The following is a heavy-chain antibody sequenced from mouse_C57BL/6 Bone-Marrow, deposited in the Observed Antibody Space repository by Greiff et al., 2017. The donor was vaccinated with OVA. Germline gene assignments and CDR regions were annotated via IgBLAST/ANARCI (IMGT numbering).Heavy chain of an antibody. CDR3: ARSPADWYFDV. CDR1: GYTFTNYW. CDR2: IYPGGGYT. J-gene: IGHJ1*03. V-gene: IGHV1-63*01. Sequence: VQLQQSGAELVRPGTSVKMSCKASGYTFTNYWIGWAKQRPGHGLEWIGDIYPGGGYTNYNEKFKGKATLTADKSSSTAYMQFSSLTSEDSAIYYCARSPADWYFDVWGTGTTVTVSS.